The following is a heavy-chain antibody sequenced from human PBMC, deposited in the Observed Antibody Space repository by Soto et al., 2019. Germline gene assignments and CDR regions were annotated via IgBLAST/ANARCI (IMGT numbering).Heavy chain of an antibody. CDR2: ISGEGSST. J-gene: IGHJ4*02. D-gene: IGHD3-16*01. V-gene: IGHV3-23*01. CDR3: AKARLYNSPFDN. Sequence: EVQLLESGGGLVQPGGSLRLSWATSGFTFINYAMAWVRQAPGKGLEWVSIISGEGSSTHYADFVKGRFIISRDSSTNTLYLQMGSLRAEDTAVYYCAKARLYNSPFDNWGQGTVVSVSS. CDR1: GFTFINYA.